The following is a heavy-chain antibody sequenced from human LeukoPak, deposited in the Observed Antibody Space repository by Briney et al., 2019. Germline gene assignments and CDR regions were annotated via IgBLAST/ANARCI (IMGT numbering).Heavy chain of an antibody. CDR3: AKTTRKLVRSGFRYYYGMDV. J-gene: IGHJ6*02. CDR2: ISYDGSNK. Sequence: GGSLRLSCAASGFTFSSYGMHWVRQAPRKGLEWVAVISYDGSNKYYADSVKGRFTISRDNSKNTLYLQMNRLRAEDTAVYYCAKTTRKLVRSGFRYYYGMDVWGQGTTVTVSS. V-gene: IGHV3-30*18. D-gene: IGHD6-13*01. CDR1: GFTFSSYG.